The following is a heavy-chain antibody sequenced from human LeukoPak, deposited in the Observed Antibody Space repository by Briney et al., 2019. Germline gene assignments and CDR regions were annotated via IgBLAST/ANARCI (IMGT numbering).Heavy chain of an antibody. J-gene: IGHJ2*01. CDR1: GGSISSYY. D-gene: IGHD7-27*01. CDR3: ARALGHFDL. Sequence: PSETLSLTCTVSGGSISSYYWSWIRQPPGKGLEWIGYIYYSGSTNYNPSLKSRVTISVDTSKNQFSLKLSSVTAADTAVYYCARALGHFDLWGRGTLVTVSS. CDR2: IYYSGST. V-gene: IGHV4-59*01.